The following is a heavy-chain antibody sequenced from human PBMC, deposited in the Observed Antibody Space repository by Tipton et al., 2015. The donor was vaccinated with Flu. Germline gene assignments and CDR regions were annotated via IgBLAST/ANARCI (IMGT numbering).Heavy chain of an antibody. CDR1: GGSISSGSYY. J-gene: IGHJ5*02. V-gene: IGHV4-61*02. CDR2: IYTSGST. Sequence: TLSLTCTVSGGSISSGSYYWSWIRQPAGKGLEWIGRIYTSGSTNYNPSLKSRVTISIDRSKNQFSLNLKSVTAGDMAVYYCARRDYSNYVSDPKSWFDPWGQGTLVAVSS. CDR3: ARRDYSNYVSDPKSWFDP. D-gene: IGHD4-11*01.